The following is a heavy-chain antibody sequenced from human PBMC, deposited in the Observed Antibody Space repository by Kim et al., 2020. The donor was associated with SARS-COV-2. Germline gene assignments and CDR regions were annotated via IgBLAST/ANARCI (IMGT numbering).Heavy chain of an antibody. CDR2: IYGGRSSA. Sequence: GGSLRLSCAASGFTFSTFRMHWVRQVPGKGLVWVSTIYGGRSSAFYADSVKGRFTISRDNAKNTLFLLMDSLRVEDTAVYYCVRESRDRDAHSWG. D-gene: IGHD2-2*01. CDR1: GFTFSTFR. V-gene: IGHV3-74*01. CDR3: VRESRDRDAHS. J-gene: IGHJ5*01.